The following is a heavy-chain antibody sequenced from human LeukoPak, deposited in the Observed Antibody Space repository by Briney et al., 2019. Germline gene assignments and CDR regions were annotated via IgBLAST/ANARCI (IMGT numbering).Heavy chain of an antibody. Sequence: ASVKVSCKASGYTFTGYYMHWVRQAPGQGLEWMGRINPNSGGTNYAQKFQGRVTMTRDTSISTAYMELSRLRSDDTAVYYCARDYAEYTYYYGSGTNAGNYYYMDVWGKGTTVTVSS. CDR1: GYTFTGYY. D-gene: IGHD3-10*01. CDR3: ARDYAEYTYYYGSGTNAGNYYYMDV. CDR2: INPNSGGT. J-gene: IGHJ6*03. V-gene: IGHV1-2*06.